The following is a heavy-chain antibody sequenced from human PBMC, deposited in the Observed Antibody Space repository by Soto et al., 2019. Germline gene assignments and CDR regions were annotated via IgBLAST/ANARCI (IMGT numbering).Heavy chain of an antibody. CDR1: GFTFSSYA. CDR3: ARPLTYYYDSSGVGRYGMDV. V-gene: IGHV3-30-3*01. Sequence: GGSLRLSCAASGFTFSSYAMHWVRQAPGKGLEWVAVISYDGSNKYYADSVKGRFTISRDNSKNQFSLKLSSVTAADTAVYYCARPLTYYYDSSGVGRYGMDVWGQGTTVTVPS. CDR2: ISYDGSNK. D-gene: IGHD3-22*01. J-gene: IGHJ6*02.